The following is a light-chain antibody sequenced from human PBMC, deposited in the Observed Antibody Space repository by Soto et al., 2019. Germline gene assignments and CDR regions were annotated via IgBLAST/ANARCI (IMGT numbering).Light chain of an antibody. CDR2: GAS. J-gene: IGKJ1*01. V-gene: IGKV3-20*01. CDR1: QSVSSS. CDR3: QQSGSSPWT. Sequence: EIVLTQSPGTLSLSPGERATLSCRASQSVSSSLAWYQQKPGQAPRLLTFGASYRATGIPDRFSGSGSGTDFTLTISRLEPEDFAVYYCQQSGSSPWTFGQGTKVDIK.